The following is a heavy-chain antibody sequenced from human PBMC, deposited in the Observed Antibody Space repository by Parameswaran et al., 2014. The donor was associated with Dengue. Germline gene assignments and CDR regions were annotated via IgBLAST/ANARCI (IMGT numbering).Heavy chain of an antibody. J-gene: IGHJ4*02. V-gene: IGHV3-23*01. Sequence: VRQAPGKGLEWVSAISGSGGSTYYADSVKGRFTISRDNSKNTLYLQMNSLRAEDTAVYYCANILPGYFDYWGQGTLVTVSS. D-gene: IGHD1-14*01. CDR3: ANILPGYFDY. CDR2: ISGSGGST.